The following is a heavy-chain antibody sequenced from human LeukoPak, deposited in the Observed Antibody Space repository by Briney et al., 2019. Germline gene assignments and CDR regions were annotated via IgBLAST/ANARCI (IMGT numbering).Heavy chain of an antibody. J-gene: IGHJ4*02. CDR2: IRTKTNGATA. CDR3: ARLIAVVVAASSYFDS. Sequence: GGSLRLSCTASGSTFGEDAMSWFRQAPGKGLEWVGFIRTKTNGATAEYAASVKGRFSISRDDSKSIAYLQMNSLKTEDTAVYYCARLIAVVVAASSYFDSWGQGTRVTVSS. D-gene: IGHD2-15*01. V-gene: IGHV3-49*03. CDR1: GSTFGEDA.